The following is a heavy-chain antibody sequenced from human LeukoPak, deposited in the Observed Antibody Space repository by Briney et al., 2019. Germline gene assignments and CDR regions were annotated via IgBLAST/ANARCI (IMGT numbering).Heavy chain of an antibody. CDR1: GFSLTTGVG. V-gene: IGHV2-5*02. J-gene: IGHJ4*02. D-gene: IGHD1-26*01. CDR2: IYWDDDK. CDR3: ALTYSGSYQSFDH. Sequence: SGPTLVKPTQTLTLTCSFSGFSLTTGVGVGCSRQPAGMGLEWLALIYWDDDKPYSPSLKSRLTITKDTSKNLVVLTMTNMDPVDTATYYCALTYSGSYQSFDHWGQGTLVTVS.